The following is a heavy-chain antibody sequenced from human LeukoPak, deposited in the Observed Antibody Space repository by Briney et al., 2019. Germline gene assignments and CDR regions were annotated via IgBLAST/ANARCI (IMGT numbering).Heavy chain of an antibody. Sequence: SETLSLTCVVYGGSFSGYYWTWIRQPPGKGLEWIGEINHRGTTTYNPSLKSQVTISVDTPKNQFSLKLNSVTAADTAVYYCARVDIVTTNWFDPWGQGTLVIVSP. CDR1: GGSFSGYY. D-gene: IGHD5-12*01. CDR3: ARVDIVTTNWFDP. CDR2: INHRGTT. V-gene: IGHV4-34*01. J-gene: IGHJ5*02.